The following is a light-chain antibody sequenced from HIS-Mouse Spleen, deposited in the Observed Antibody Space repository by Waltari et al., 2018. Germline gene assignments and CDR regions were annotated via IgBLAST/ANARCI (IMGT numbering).Light chain of an antibody. Sequence: QSALTQPRSVSGSPGPSVPISCTGTSSDVGGYNYVPWYQPPPGNAPKLMIYDVSKRPYGVPDRFPGSKSGNTASLTISGLQAEDEADYYCCSYAGSYTLVFGGGTKLTVL. V-gene: IGLV2-11*01. CDR1: SSDVGGYNY. CDR2: DVS. J-gene: IGLJ2*01. CDR3: CSYAGSYTLV.